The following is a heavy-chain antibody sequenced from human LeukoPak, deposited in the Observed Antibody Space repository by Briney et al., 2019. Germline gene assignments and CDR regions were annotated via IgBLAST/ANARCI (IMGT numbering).Heavy chain of an antibody. CDR3: AKDQAGTWGLDY. V-gene: IGHV3-30*02. D-gene: IGHD3-10*01. Sequence: PGGSLRLSCAASGFTFSDYGIHWIRQAPGKGLEWVAFMRPHGGNNSYSDSVKGRFNISRDISKNTLYLQMDSLRPEDTAVYFCAKDQAGTWGLDYWGQGTLVTVSS. CDR2: MRPHGGNN. CDR1: GFTFSDYG. J-gene: IGHJ4*02.